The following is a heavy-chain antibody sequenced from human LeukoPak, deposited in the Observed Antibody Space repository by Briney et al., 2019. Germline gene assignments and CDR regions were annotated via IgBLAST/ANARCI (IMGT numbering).Heavy chain of an antibody. V-gene: IGHV3-33*06. D-gene: IGHD3-3*01. CDR3: AKDVWDDFWSGYYPEYFQH. CDR2: IWYDGSNK. CDR1: GFTFSSYG. Sequence: PGGSLRLSCAASGFTFSSYGMHWVRQAPGKGLEWVAVIWYDGSNKYYADSVKGRFTISRDNSKNTLYLQMNSLRAEDTAVYYCAKDVWDDFWSGYYPEYFQHWGQGTLVTVSS. J-gene: IGHJ1*01.